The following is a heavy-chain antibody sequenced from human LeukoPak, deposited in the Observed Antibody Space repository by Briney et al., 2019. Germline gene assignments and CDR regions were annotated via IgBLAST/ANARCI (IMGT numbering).Heavy chain of an antibody. CDR3: ARDLNMVSYFDY. CDR1: GDSISSSSHY. CDR2: IYYSGST. D-gene: IGHD4/OR15-4a*01. V-gene: IGHV4-39*07. J-gene: IGHJ4*02. Sequence: SETLFLTCTVSGDSISSSSHYWGWIRQPPGKGLEWIGSIYYSGSTYYNPSLKSRVTISVDTSKNQFSLRLSSMTAADTAVYYCARDLNMVSYFDYWGQGTLVTVSS.